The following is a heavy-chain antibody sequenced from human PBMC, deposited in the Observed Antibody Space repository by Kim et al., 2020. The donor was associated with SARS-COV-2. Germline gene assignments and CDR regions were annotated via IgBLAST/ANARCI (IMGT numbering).Heavy chain of an antibody. D-gene: IGHD3-3*01. J-gene: IGHJ4*02. CDR3: ARGITIFGVDHFDY. V-gene: IGHV4-34*01. Sequence: PSLQSRVTISVDTSKDQFSLKLSSVTAADTAVYYCARGITIFGVDHFDYWGQGTLVTVSS.